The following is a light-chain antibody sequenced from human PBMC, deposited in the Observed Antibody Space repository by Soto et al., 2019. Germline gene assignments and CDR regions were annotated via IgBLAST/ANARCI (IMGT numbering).Light chain of an antibody. V-gene: IGKV1-5*03. CDR3: QHYNSYSEA. J-gene: IGKJ1*01. CDR1: QTISSW. CDR2: KAS. Sequence: DIQMTQSPSTLSGSVGDRVTITCRASQTISSWLAWYQQKPGKAPKLLIYKASTLKSGGPSRFSGSGSGTEFTLTISSLQPDYFATYYCQHYNSYSEAFGQGTKVELK.